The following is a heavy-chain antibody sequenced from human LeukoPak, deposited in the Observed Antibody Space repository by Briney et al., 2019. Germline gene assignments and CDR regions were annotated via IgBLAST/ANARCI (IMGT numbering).Heavy chain of an antibody. V-gene: IGHV1-46*01. D-gene: IGHD3-22*01. J-gene: IGHJ5*02. Sequence: ASVKVSCKASGYTFTSYYMHWVRQAPGQGLEWMGIINPSGGSTSYAQKFQGRVTMTRDMSTSTVYMELSSLRSEDTAVYYCAREEAGGDSSGPVPFDPWGQGTLVTVSS. CDR2: INPSGGST. CDR3: AREEAGGDSSGPVPFDP. CDR1: GYTFTSYY.